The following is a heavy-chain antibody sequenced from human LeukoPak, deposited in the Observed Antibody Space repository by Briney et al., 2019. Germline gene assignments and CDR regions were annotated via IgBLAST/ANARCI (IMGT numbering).Heavy chain of an antibody. CDR1: GGSISSSNW. Sequence: SGTLSLTCAVSGGSISSSNWWSWVRQPPGKGLEWIGEIYHSGSTNYNPSLKSRVTIPVDKSKNQFSLKLSSVTAADTAVYYCARGGITMVRGVSSWFDPWGQGTLVTVSS. J-gene: IGHJ5*02. V-gene: IGHV4-4*02. D-gene: IGHD3-10*01. CDR3: ARGGITMVRGVSSWFDP. CDR2: IYHSGST.